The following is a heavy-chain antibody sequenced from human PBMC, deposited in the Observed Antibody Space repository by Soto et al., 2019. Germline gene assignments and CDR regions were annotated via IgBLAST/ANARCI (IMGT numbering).Heavy chain of an antibody. Sequence: QITLRESGPTLVQPTQTLTLTCTLSGVSLTTSGVGVGWIRQPPGKALEWLALIYWDDDKRSSPSLKSRLAITRDTSKNQVVMTMTDMAPVDTAIYYCAHRQRTVVVGAPFDLWGQGSQVTVSS. V-gene: IGHV2-5*02. CDR2: IYWDDDK. CDR3: AHRQRTVVVGAPFDL. CDR1: GVSLTTSGVG. J-gene: IGHJ4*02. D-gene: IGHD2-15*01.